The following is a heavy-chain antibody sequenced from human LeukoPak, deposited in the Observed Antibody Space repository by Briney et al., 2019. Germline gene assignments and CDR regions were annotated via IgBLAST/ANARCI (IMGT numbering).Heavy chain of an antibody. CDR3: ARVEGNIVTTTEGYFDY. CDR2: ISTSSSYI. J-gene: IGHJ4*02. CDR1: GFTFSSYG. D-gene: IGHD5-12*01. Sequence: GGSLRLSCTASGFTFSSYGMNWVRQAPGKGLEWVSSISTSSSYIYYADSMKGRFTISRDNAKKSAYLQMNSLRAEDTAVYYCARVEGNIVTTTEGYFDYWGQGTLVTVSS. V-gene: IGHV3-21*01.